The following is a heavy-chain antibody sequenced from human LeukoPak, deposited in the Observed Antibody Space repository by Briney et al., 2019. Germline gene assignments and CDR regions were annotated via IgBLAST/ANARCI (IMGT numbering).Heavy chain of an antibody. CDR2: IKEDGCVI. D-gene: IGHD3-10*01. V-gene: IGHV3-7*01. CDR3: ATGRWFGEFAGSAFED. J-gene: IGHJ4*02. Sequence: GGSRRLSCLGSGFGFSNYWMTWLRQAPGEGLEWVANIKEDGCVIYYADSVKGRFTISRDNAKNSVYLQMNSLRVEDTALYYCATGRWFGEFAGSAFEDWGQGTLVTVSS. CDR1: GFGFSNYW.